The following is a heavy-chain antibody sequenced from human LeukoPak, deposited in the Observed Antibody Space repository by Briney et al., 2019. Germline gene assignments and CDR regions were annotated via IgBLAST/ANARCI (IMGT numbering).Heavy chain of an antibody. D-gene: IGHD2-21*02. CDR2: INHSGST. V-gene: IGHV4-34*01. Sequence: PSETLSLTCAVYGGSFSGYYWSWIRQPPGKGLEWIGEINHSGSTNYNPSLKSRVTILGDTSTNRISLKLSSVTAADTAVYYCARGRLPGYFFDYWGRGNLVTVSS. CDR1: GGSFSGYY. CDR3: ARGRLPGYFFDY. J-gene: IGHJ4*02.